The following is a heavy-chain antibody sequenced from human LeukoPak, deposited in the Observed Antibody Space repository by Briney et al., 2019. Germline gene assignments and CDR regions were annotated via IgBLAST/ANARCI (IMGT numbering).Heavy chain of an antibody. D-gene: IGHD5-24*01. J-gene: IGHJ4*02. CDR3: AKGSSMGPISFYLDY. V-gene: IGHV1-3*04. CDR1: GYTFTSYD. Sequence: ASVKVSCKASGYTFTSYDINWVRQAPGQRLEWMGLINTGDGDTIYSQKFQGRVTITRDTSANTAYLELDSLTSEDTAVYYCAKGSSMGPISFYLDYWGQGTLVTVSS. CDR2: INTGDGDT.